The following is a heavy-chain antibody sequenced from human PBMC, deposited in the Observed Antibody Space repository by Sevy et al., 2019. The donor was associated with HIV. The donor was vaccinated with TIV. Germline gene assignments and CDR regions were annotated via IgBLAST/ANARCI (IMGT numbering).Heavy chain of an antibody. CDR3: ASTTYYYGSGSYRVHAFDI. CDR2: IIPIFGTA. CDR1: GGTFSSYA. J-gene: IGHJ3*02. V-gene: IGHV1-69*13. Sequence: ASVKVSCKASGGTFSSYAISWVRQAPGQGLEWMGGIIPIFGTANYAQKFQGRVTITADESTSTAYMELGSLSSEDTAVYYCASTTYYYGSGSYRVHAFDIWGQGTMVTVSS. D-gene: IGHD3-10*01.